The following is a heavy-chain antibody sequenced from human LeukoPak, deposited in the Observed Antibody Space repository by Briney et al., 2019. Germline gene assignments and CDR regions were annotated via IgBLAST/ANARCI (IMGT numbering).Heavy chain of an antibody. CDR2: ISSSDSTI. CDR3: ARESYSSGYYYYFDY. Sequence: GGSLRLSCAVSGFTFSTYDMNWVRQAPGKGLEWVSFISSSDSTIYYADSVKGRFTISRDNAKNSLYLQMSSLRAEDTAVYYCARESYSSGYYYYFDYWGQGTLVTVSA. D-gene: IGHD6-19*01. CDR1: GFTFSTYD. J-gene: IGHJ4*02. V-gene: IGHV3-48*03.